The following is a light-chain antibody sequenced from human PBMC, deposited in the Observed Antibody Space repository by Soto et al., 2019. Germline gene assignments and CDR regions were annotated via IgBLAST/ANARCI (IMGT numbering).Light chain of an antibody. V-gene: IGKV1-8*01. CDR1: QGISSY. CDR3: QQYYSPSYPPT. CDR2: AAS. Sequence: AIRMTQSPSSFSASTGDRVTITCRASQGISSYLAWYQQKPGKAPKLLIYAASTLQSGVPSRFSGSGSGTDFTLTISCLQSEDFATYYCQQYYSPSYPPTFGQGTKVEIK. J-gene: IGKJ1*01.